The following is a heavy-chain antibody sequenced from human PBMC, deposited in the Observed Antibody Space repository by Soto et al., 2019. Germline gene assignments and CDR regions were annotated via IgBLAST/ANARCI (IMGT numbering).Heavy chain of an antibody. CDR1: GGSIRSGGYY. J-gene: IGHJ4*02. V-gene: IGHV4-31*03. CDR3: AREGGAAAVD. CDR2: IYYSWST. D-gene: IGHD6-13*01. Sequence: QVQLQESGPGLVKPSQTLSHTCTVSGGSIRSGGYYWSWLRQHPGKGLEWIGYIYYSWSTYYNPSLKSRLTISVDTSKNQFPLKLSSVTAADTAVYYCAREGGAAAVDWGQGTLVTVSS.